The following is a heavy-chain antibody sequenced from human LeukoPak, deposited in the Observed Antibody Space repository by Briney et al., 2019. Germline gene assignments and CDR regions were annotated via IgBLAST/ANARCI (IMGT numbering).Heavy chain of an antibody. CDR2: LSCIDSSCTE. J-gene: IGHJ4*02. V-gene: IGHV3-23*01. Sequence: GESLKISCAASGFTFGTFDMSWVRQAPEKGLEWVSTLSCIDSSCTEYYADSVKGRFTISRDNSKNTLFLQMSSLRVEDTAVYYCARITAHCFDHWGQGTLVTVSS. CDR3: ARITAHCFDH. D-gene: IGHD3-16*01. CDR1: GFTFGTFD.